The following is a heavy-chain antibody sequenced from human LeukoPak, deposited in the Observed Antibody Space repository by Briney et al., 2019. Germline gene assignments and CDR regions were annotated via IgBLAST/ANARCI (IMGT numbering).Heavy chain of an antibody. J-gene: IGHJ4*02. Sequence: SETLSLTCTVSGGSISSFYWSWIRQPAGRGLEWIGRIQTSGSTNHNPSLKSRVTMSLDTSKNQFSLNLTSVTAADTAVYYWAREPTGSRPLDCWGQGTLVTVSS. CDR3: AREPTGSRPLDC. CDR1: GGSISSFY. CDR2: IQTSGST. V-gene: IGHV4-4*07. D-gene: IGHD7-27*01.